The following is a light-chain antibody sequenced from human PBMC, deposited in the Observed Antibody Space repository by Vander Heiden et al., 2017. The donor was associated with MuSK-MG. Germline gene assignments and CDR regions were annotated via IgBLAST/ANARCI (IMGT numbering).Light chain of an antibody. J-gene: IGKJ4*01. CDR2: AAS. Sequence: DIQMTQSPSSLSASVGDRDTITCRASQNIRSFLNWYQQKPGKAPNLLIYAASTLQKGVPSRFSGSGSGTHFTLTISRLQPEDFATFYCQQSHSVPLTFGGGTKVVIE. CDR3: QQSHSVPLT. V-gene: IGKV1-39*01. CDR1: QNIRSF.